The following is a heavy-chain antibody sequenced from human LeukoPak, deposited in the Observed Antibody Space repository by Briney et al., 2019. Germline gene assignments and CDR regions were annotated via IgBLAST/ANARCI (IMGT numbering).Heavy chain of an antibody. CDR2: ISSSGSTI. CDR1: GFTFSSYA. CDR3: ARDGRRAMDDFWSGYPSDYYYYGMDV. V-gene: IGHV3-48*04. J-gene: IGHJ6*02. Sequence: GGSLRLSCAASGFTFSSYAMHWIRQAPGKGLEWVSYISSSGSTIYYADSVKGRFTISRDNAKNSLYLQMNSLRAEDTAVYYCARDGRRAMDDFWSGYPSDYYYYGMDVWGQGTTVTVSS. D-gene: IGHD3-3*01.